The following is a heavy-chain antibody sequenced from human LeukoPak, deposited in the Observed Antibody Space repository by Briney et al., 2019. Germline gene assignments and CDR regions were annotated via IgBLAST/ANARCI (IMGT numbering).Heavy chain of an antibody. CDR2: ISGSGGST. D-gene: IGHD2-15*01. Sequence: GGSLRLSCAASGFTFSSYAMSWVRQAPGKGLEWVSAISGSGGSTYYADSVKGRFTISRDNSKNTLYLQMNSLRAEDTAVYYCAKSVVMVVAVREFDYWGQGTLVTVSS. CDR1: GFTFSSYA. V-gene: IGHV3-23*01. J-gene: IGHJ4*02. CDR3: AKSVVMVVAVREFDY.